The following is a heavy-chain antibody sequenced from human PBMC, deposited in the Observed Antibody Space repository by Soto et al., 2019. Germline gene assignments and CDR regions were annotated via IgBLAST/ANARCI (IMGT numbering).Heavy chain of an antibody. CDR2: INHSGST. CDR3: ARGRRSSWYSTHPYYFDY. V-gene: IGHV4-34*01. J-gene: IGHJ4*02. CDR1: GGSFSGYY. D-gene: IGHD6-13*01. Sequence: PSETLSLTCAVYGGSFSGYYWSWIRQPPGKGLEWIGEINHSGSTNYNPSLKSRVTISVDTSKNQFSLKLSSVTAADTAVYYCARGRRSSWYSTHPYYFDYWGQGTLVTVSS.